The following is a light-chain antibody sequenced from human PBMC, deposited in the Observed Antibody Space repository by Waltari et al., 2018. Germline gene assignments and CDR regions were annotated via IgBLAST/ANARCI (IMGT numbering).Light chain of an antibody. CDR2: DVS. V-gene: IGLV2-14*03. CDR3: SSYTSSSTYVV. J-gene: IGLJ2*01. Sequence: YQQHPAKAPKLMIYDVSNRPSGVSNRFSGSKSGNTASLTISGLQAEDKADYYCSSYTSSSTYVVFGGGTKLTVL.